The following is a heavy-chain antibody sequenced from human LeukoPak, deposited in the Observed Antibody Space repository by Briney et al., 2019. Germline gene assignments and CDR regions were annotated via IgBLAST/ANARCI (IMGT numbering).Heavy chain of an antibody. CDR3: ARGSWGEIAGRKSFEF. CDR2: MNPNSGNT. V-gene: IGHV1-8*01. D-gene: IGHD6-6*01. Sequence: GASVTVSCKASEYTFTSYDINWVRQAPGQGLEWMGWMNPNSGNTGYAHKFQGRVTMTRVTSISTAYMELNNLTSEDTAVYYCARGSWGEIAGRKSFEFWGQGSLVTVSS. CDR1: EYTFTSYD. J-gene: IGHJ4*02.